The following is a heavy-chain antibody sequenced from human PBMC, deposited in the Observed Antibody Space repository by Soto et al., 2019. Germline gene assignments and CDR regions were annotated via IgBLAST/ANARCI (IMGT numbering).Heavy chain of an antibody. CDR1: GFTVSSSY. Sequence: LRLSCAASGFTVSSSYLYWVRQAPGKGLEWVSSIYKSGDTYYADSVKGRFTISRDNYKSTLFLQMNSLRAEDTAVYYCARGTVGTNPNWLGPWGQGTLVTVSS. V-gene: IGHV3-66*01. D-gene: IGHD1-26*01. J-gene: IGHJ5*02. CDR2: IYKSGDT. CDR3: ARGTVGTNPNWLGP.